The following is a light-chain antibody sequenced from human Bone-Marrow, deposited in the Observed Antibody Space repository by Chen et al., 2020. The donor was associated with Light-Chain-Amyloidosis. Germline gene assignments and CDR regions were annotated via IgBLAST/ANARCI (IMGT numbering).Light chain of an antibody. CDR1: SRDVGNYNL. CDR2: EVN. CDR3: GSYAGSNTVV. J-gene: IGLJ2*01. V-gene: IGLV2-23*02. Sequence: QSALTQPASVSGSPGQSITISCTGSSRDVGNYNLVSWYQQHPGNAPKLMIFEVNKRPSGVSNRFSGSKSGNTASLTISGLLAEDEADYHCGSYAGSNTVVFGGGTKLTVL.